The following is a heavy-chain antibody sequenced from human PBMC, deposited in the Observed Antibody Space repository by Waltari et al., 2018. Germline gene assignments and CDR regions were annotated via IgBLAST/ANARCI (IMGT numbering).Heavy chain of an antibody. V-gene: IGHV4-59*01. Sequence: QVQLQESGPGLVKPSETLSLTCTVPGGSISSYYWSWIRQPPGKGLEWIGYIYYSGSTNYNPSLKSRVTISVDTSKNQFSLKLSSVTAADTAVYYCARDSPSHTYYYDSSGYDAFDIWGQGTMVTVSS. CDR3: ARDSPSHTYYYDSSGYDAFDI. CDR1: GGSISSYY. CDR2: IYYSGST. D-gene: IGHD3-22*01. J-gene: IGHJ3*02.